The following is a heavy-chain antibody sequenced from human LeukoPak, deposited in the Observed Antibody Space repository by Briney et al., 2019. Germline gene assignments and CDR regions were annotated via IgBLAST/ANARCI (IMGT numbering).Heavy chain of an antibody. J-gene: IGHJ3*02. Sequence: PGGSLRLSCAASGFTFSGYAIHWVRQAPGKGLEWVAVVSSDGSNKYYADSVKGRFTISRDNSKDTLFLQLNSLRAEDTAIYYCANEYSKGDIWGQGTMVTVSS. CDR2: VSSDGSNK. CDR3: ANEYSKGDI. V-gene: IGHV3-30-3*02. CDR1: GFTFSGYA. D-gene: IGHD4-11*01.